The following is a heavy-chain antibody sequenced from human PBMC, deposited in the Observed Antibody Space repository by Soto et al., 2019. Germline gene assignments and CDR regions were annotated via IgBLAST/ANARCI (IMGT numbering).Heavy chain of an antibody. CDR1: GFTFSNYA. V-gene: IGHV3-30-3*01. CDR2: ISYDGSNK. Sequence: QVQLVESGGGVVQPGRSLRLSCAASGFTFSNYAMHWVRQAPGKGLEWVAVISYDGSNKYYADSVKGRFTISRDNSKNTLSLQMNSLRAEDTAVYYCAREPIFGVVRGGMDVWGQGTTVTVSS. D-gene: IGHD3-3*01. J-gene: IGHJ6*02. CDR3: AREPIFGVVRGGMDV.